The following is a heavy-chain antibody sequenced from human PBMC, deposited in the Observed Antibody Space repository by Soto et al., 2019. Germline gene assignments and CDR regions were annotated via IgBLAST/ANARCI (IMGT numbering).Heavy chain of an antibody. CDR1: GYTFSSYD. V-gene: IGHV1-8*01. Sequence: ASVKVSCKASGYTFSSYDITWVRQAAGQGLEWMGWVNPNSGDTDYAQKFQSRVTMTRDTSRRTAYMELSSLRSEDSAVYYCARKGFLDWFLDFWGQGTLGTVSS. CDR3: ARKGFLDWFLDF. D-gene: IGHD3-9*01. CDR2: VNPNSGDT. J-gene: IGHJ4*02.